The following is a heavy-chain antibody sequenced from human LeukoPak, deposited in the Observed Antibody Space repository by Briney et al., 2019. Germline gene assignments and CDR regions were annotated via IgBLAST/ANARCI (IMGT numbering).Heavy chain of an antibody. CDR2: IWYDGSNK. J-gene: IGHJ4*02. CDR3: ARSEGVVLPFDY. CDR1: GFTFSSYG. D-gene: IGHD3-3*01. V-gene: IGHV3-33*01. Sequence: GGSLRLSCAASGFTFSSYGMHWVRQAPGKGLEWVAVIWYDGSNKYYADSVKGRFTISRDNSKNTLYLQMNSLRAEDTAVYYCARSEGVVLPFDYWGQGTLVTVSS.